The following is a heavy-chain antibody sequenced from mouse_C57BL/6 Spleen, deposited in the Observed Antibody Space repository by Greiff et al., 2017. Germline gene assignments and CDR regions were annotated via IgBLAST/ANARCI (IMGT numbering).Heavy chain of an antibody. J-gene: IGHJ4*01. CDR2: IYPENGDT. Sequence: DVKLVESGAELVRPGASVKLSCTASGFNIKDDYMHWVKQRPEQGLEWIGWIYPENGDTEYASKFQGKATITADTSYNTAYLQLRSLTSVESDVYYSTRQSNYEGAMDYWGQGTSVTVSS. CDR1: GFNIKDDY. CDR3: TRQSNYEGAMDY. V-gene: IGHV14-4*01. D-gene: IGHD2-5*01.